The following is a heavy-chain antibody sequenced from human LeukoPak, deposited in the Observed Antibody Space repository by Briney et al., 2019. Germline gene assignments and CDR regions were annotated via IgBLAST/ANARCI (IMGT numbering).Heavy chain of an antibody. V-gene: IGHV4-39*07. J-gene: IGHJ4*02. Sequence: SETLSLTCTVSGGSISNSSYYWGWIRQPPGKGLEWIGSIYYSGSTYYNPSLKSRVTMSIDTSKNQFSLKLSSVTAADTAVYYCARGFSRSGYYLFDYWGQGTLVTVSS. CDR2: IYYSGST. CDR1: GGSISNSSYY. CDR3: ARGFSRSGYYLFDY. D-gene: IGHD3-22*01.